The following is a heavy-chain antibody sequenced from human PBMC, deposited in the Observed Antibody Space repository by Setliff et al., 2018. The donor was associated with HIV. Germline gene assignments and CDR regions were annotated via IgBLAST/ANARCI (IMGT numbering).Heavy chain of an antibody. CDR2: IHYDGTAS. V-gene: IGHV3-74*01. D-gene: IGHD2-15*01. Sequence: PGGSLRLSCAASGFNFNYSWMHWVRQAPGEGLVWVSRIHYDGTASYADSVKGRFTISRDNAKSTLDLQMSRLRPADTALYYCAKGLLFGILYTTPDYWGQGTLVTVSS. CDR3: AKGLLFGILYTTPDY. CDR1: GFNFNYSW. J-gene: IGHJ4*02.